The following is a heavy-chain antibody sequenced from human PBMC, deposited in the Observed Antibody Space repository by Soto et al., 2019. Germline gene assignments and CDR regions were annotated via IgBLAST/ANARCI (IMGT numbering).Heavy chain of an antibody. V-gene: IGHV5-51*01. CDR1: GYSFINYW. CDR3: AKYRDHGMDV. CDR2: IYPGDSDT. D-gene: IGHD5-12*01. Sequence: RGESLKISCKGSGYSFINYWIGWVRQLPGKGLEWMGIIYPGDSDTRYSPSFQGQVTVSVDKSISTAYLQWSSLKASDTAMYYCAKYRDHGMDVWGQGTTVTVSS. J-gene: IGHJ6*02.